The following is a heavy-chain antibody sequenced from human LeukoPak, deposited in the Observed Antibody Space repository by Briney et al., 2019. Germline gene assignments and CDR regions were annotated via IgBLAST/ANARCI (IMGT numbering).Heavy chain of an antibody. CDR1: GYSISSGYY. J-gene: IGHJ5*02. Sequence: SETLSLTCTVSGYSISSGYYWGWIRQPPGKGLEWIGSIYHSGSTYYNPSLKSRVTISVDTSKNQFSLKLSSVTAADTAVYYCAKEMVYAMLNWFDPWGQGTLVTVSS. CDR3: AKEMVYAMLNWFDP. CDR2: IYHSGST. D-gene: IGHD2-8*01. V-gene: IGHV4-38-2*02.